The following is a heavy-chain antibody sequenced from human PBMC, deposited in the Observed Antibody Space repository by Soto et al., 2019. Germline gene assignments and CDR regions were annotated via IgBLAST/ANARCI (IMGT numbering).Heavy chain of an antibody. V-gene: IGHV3-21*01. CDR3: ASPPPAEYSGNYYYGMDV. Sequence: EVQLVESGGGLVKPGGSLRLSCAASGFTFSSYSMNWVRQAPGKGLEWVSSISSSSSYIYYADSVKGRVTISRDNAKNSLYLQMNRLRAEDTAVYYCASPPPAEYSGNYYYGMDVWGQGTTVTVSS. CDR1: GFTFSSYS. CDR2: ISSSSSYI. J-gene: IGHJ6*02. D-gene: IGHD1-26*01.